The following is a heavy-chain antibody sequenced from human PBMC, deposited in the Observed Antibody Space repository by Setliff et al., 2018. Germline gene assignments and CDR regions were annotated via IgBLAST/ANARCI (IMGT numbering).Heavy chain of an antibody. CDR2: SRNKANTYTI. Sequence: GGSMRLSCAASGFTFSDHHIDWVRQAPGKGLEWVGRSRNKANTYTIAYAASVEGRFTISRDDSENSVYLEMNRLNTDDTAVYYCARSPAFDYWGQGTLVTVSS. CDR3: ARSPAFDY. D-gene: IGHD2-15*01. V-gene: IGHV3-72*01. J-gene: IGHJ4*02. CDR1: GFTFSDHH.